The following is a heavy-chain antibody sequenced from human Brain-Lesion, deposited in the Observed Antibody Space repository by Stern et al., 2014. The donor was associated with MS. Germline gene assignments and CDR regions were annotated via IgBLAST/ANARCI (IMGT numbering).Heavy chain of an antibody. CDR3: ARVRIPAASQYNWFDP. CDR1: GGSISSGGYY. V-gene: IGHV4-31*03. CDR2: IYRDGST. J-gene: IGHJ5*02. Sequence: AQLVESGPGLVKPSQTLSLTCTVSGGSISSGGYYWSWIRQNPGKGLEWIGDIYRDGSTFYNPSLKSRVTISIDTSKLQFYLNLTSVTAADTAVYYCARVRIPAASQYNWFDPWGRGTLVTVSS. D-gene: IGHD2-2*01.